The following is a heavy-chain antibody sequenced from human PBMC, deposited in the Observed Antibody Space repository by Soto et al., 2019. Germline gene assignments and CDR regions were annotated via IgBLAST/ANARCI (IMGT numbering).Heavy chain of an antibody. J-gene: IGHJ4*02. CDR2: VYHSGTT. CDR3: AGPGRGDLDY. Sequence: SETLSLTCAVSGASIGTNNWWSWVRQPPGKGLEWIGEVYHSGTTNCNPSLKSRVTISRDKSKNQFSLTLTSMTAADTALYYCAGPGRGDLDYSSQGTLVTVSS. CDR1: GASIGTNNW. D-gene: IGHD5-12*01. V-gene: IGHV4-4*02.